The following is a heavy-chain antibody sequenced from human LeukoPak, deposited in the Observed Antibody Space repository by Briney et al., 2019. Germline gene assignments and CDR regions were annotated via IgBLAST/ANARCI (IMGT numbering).Heavy chain of an antibody. CDR1: GFSLSNYG. J-gene: IGHJ6*03. V-gene: IGHV3-33*01. Sequence: GGSPRLSCAASGFSLSNYGMHWVRQAPSKGLEWVAALLYDGNTKHYADSVKGRFTISRDISKNTFYPQMNSLTAEDTAVYYCARDHRPEIQYYYMDVWGKGTTVAVSS. D-gene: IGHD1-14*01. CDR2: LLYDGNTK. CDR3: ARDHRPEIQYYYMDV.